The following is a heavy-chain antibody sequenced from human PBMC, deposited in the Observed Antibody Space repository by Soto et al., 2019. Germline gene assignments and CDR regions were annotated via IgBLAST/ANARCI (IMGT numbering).Heavy chain of an antibody. D-gene: IGHD4-4*01. CDR3: ARTTGRHLDF. CDR1: YGSISVSNVF. V-gene: IGHV4-39*01. CDR2: IDYSGTA. Sequence: QLQLQESGPGLVKPWETLCLTCTVSYGSISVSNVFWGWVRQPPGKGLEWIGNIDYSGTAYFNPSLGTRVTFPVDTSKNQFSLTLYSVTAADTAVYYCARTTGRHLDFWGQGILVTVSS. J-gene: IGHJ4*02.